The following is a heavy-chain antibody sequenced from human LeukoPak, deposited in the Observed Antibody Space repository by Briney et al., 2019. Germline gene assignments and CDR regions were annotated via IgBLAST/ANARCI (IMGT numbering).Heavy chain of an antibody. V-gene: IGHV3-30*02. CDR1: GFLFRTYG. Sequence: GGSLRLSCAASGFLFRTYGMNWVRQPPGKGLEWVALIRYDGNNKYYADSVKGRFTISRDNSKNMLFLQMNSLRAEDTAVYYCARDLDQQQYYYYGMDVWGQGTTVTVSS. CDR2: IRYDGNNK. CDR3: ARDLDQQQYYYYGMDV. J-gene: IGHJ6*02. D-gene: IGHD6-13*01.